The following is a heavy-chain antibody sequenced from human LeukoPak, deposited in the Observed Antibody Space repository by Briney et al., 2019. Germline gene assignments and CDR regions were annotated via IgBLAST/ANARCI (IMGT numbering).Heavy chain of an antibody. CDR1: GGSISSSSYS. CDR2: IYYSGTT. Sequence: NPSETLSLTCTVSGGSISSSSYSWGWIRQPPGKGLEWIGSIYYSGTTYYNLSLKSRVTISVDTSKKHFSLKLSSVTAADTAVYYCARDFWSGRNWFDPWGQGTLVTVSS. CDR3: ARDFWSGRNWFDP. J-gene: IGHJ5*02. V-gene: IGHV4-39*07. D-gene: IGHD3-3*01.